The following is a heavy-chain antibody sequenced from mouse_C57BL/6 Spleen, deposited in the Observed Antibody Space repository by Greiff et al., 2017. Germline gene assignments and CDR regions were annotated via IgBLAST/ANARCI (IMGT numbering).Heavy chain of an antibody. J-gene: IGHJ3*01. V-gene: IGHV1-15*01. CDR2: IDPETGGT. CDR3: TRESTMVPFGY. D-gene: IGHD2-2*01. CDR1: GYTFTDYE. Sequence: QVQLQQSGAELVRPGASVTLSCKASGYTFTDYEMHWVKQTPVHGLEWIGAIDPETGGTAYNQKFKGKAILTADKSSSTAYMELRSLTSEDSAVYYCTRESTMVPFGYWGQGTLVTGAA.